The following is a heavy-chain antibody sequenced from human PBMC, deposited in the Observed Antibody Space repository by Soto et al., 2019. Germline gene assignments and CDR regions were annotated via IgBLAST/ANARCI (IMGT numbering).Heavy chain of an antibody. CDR2: IDNSSSRI. V-gene: IGHV3-48*02. Sequence: RESRGASELTSSIYSMNRVHQATGKGLEWLSYIDNSSSRIFYADSVKGRFTISRDNAKNSVYLQMNSLRDEDTAVYYCASDSSAFDHWGQGALVTVSS. D-gene: IGHD3-10*01. J-gene: IGHJ4*02. CDR1: ELTSSIYS. CDR3: ASDSSAFDH.